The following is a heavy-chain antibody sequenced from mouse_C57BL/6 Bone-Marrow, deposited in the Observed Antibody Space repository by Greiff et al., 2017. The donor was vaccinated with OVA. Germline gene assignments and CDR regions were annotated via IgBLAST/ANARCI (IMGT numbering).Heavy chain of an antibody. J-gene: IGHJ4*01. CDR3: ASYGSSLYYAMDD. V-gene: IGHV2-6*01. CDR2: IWGVGST. CDR1: GFSLTSYG. Sequence: VKLMESGPGLVAPSQSLSITCTVSGFSLTSYGVDWVRQSPGKGLEWLGVIWGVGSTNYNSALKSRLSISKDNSKSQVFLKMNSLQTDDTAMYYCASYGSSLYYAMDDWGQGTSVTVSS. D-gene: IGHD1-1*01.